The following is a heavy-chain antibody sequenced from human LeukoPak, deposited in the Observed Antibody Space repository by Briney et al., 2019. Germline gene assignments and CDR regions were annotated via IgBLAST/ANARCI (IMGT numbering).Heavy chain of an antibody. J-gene: IGHJ4*02. V-gene: IGHV1-24*01. D-gene: IGHD3-9*01. Sequence: ASVKVSCKVSGYTLTELSMHWVRQAPGKGLEWMGGFDPEDGETIYAQKFQGRVTMTEDTSTDTAYTELSSLRSEDTAVYYCATDLGRYFDWLSTRNWGQGTLVTVSS. CDR3: ATDLGRYFDWLSTRN. CDR1: GYTLTELS. CDR2: FDPEDGET.